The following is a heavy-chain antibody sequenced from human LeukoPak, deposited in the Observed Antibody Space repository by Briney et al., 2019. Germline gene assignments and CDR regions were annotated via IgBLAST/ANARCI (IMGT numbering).Heavy chain of an antibody. J-gene: IGHJ4*02. D-gene: IGHD4-17*01. CDR1: GDSISPNY. V-gene: IGHV4-59*12. Sequence: PSESLSLTCTVSGDSISPNYWSWIRQPPGKGLEWIGYIHYTGNTNYNPSLKSRVTISVDTSKNQFSLKLSSVTAADTAVYYCARGGDNYGDYSGLDYWGQGTLVTVSS. CDR2: IHYTGNT. CDR3: ARGGDNYGDYSGLDY.